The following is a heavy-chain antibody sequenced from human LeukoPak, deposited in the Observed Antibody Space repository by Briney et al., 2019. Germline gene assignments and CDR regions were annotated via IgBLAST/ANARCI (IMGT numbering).Heavy chain of an antibody. D-gene: IGHD1-7*01. V-gene: IGHV3-30*02. CDR3: AKGLGLSDGSLSFDY. CDR1: GFTFSSYA. J-gene: IGHJ4*02. CDR2: IRYDGSNK. Sequence: GGSLRLSCAASGFTFSSYAMHWVRQAPGKGLEWVAFIRYDGSNKYYADSVKGRFTISRDNSKNTLYLQMNSLRAEDTAVYYCAKGLGLSDGSLSFDYWGQGTLVTVSS.